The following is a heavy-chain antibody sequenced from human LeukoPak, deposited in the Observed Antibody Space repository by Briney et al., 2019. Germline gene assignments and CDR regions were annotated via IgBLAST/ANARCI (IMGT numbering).Heavy chain of an antibody. J-gene: IGHJ5*02. CDR1: GGSFSGYY. CDR3: ARGKQLVRHWFGP. CDR2: INHNRST. V-gene: IGHV4-34*01. Sequence: TLSLTCAVFGGSFSGYYWSWIRQPPGKGLEWIGEINHNRSTNYNPSLKSRVTISADTSKNQFSLKLSSVTAADTAVYYCARGKQLVRHWFGPWGQGTLDSVSS. D-gene: IGHD1-1*01.